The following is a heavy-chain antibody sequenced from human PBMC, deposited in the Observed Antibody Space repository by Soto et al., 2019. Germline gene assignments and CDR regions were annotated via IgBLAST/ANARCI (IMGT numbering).Heavy chain of an antibody. CDR3: AKDLGSSSFVGDYGLDV. CDR2: TSYDGSSK. J-gene: IGHJ6*02. V-gene: IGHV3-30*18. Sequence: QVQLVESGGGVVQPGRSLRLSCAASGFTFNTYGMHWVRQAPGKGLEWVAVTSYDGSSKYYADSVRGRFTISRDNSKNTLYLQVNSLRAEDTAVYYCAKDLGSSSFVGDYGLDVWGQGTTVTVSS. CDR1: GFTFNTYG. D-gene: IGHD6-6*01.